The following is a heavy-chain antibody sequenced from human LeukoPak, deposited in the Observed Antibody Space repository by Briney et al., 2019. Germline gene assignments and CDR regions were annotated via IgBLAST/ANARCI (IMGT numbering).Heavy chain of an antibody. D-gene: IGHD5-18*01. CDR2: ISGSGGST. J-gene: IGHJ4*02. CDR3: AKADTAMVNYFDY. Sequence: GGSLSLSCAASGFTFSSYAMSWVRQAPGKGLEWVSAISGSGGSTYYADSVKGRFTISRDNSKNTLYLQMNSLSAEDTAVYYCAKADTAMVNYFDYWGQGTLVTVSS. V-gene: IGHV3-23*01. CDR1: GFTFSSYA.